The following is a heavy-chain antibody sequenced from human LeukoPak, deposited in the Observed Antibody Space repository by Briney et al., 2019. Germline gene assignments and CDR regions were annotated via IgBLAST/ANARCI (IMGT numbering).Heavy chain of an antibody. J-gene: IGHJ4*02. V-gene: IGHV3-21*01. D-gene: IGHD2-2*01. Sequence: GGSLRLSCAASGFTFSSYSMNWVRQAPGKGLEWVSSISSSSRYIYYADSVKGRFTISRDNAKNSLYLQMNSLRAEDTAVYYCARGAVVPYCSSTSCRAYYFDYWGQGTLVTVSS. CDR3: ARGAVVPYCSSTSCRAYYFDY. CDR1: GFTFSSYS. CDR2: ISSSSRYI.